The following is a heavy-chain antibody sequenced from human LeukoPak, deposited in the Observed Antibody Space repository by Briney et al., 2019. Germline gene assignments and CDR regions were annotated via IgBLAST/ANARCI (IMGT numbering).Heavy chain of an antibody. V-gene: IGHV1-2*06. CDR3: AREGRYSSSEGNWFDP. CDR2: INPNSGGT. CDR1: GYTFTGYY. Sequence: EALVKVSCKASGYTFTGYYMHWVRQAPGQGLEWMGRINPNSGGTNYAQKFQGRVTMTRDTSISTAYMELSRLRSDDTAVYYCAREGRYSSSEGNWFDPWGQGTLVTVSS. J-gene: IGHJ5*02. D-gene: IGHD6-13*01.